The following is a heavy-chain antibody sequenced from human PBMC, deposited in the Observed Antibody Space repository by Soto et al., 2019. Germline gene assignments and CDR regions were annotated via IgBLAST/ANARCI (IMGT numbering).Heavy chain of an antibody. V-gene: IGHV5-10-1*01. CDR3: ARQYCRSTSCYIGWFDP. J-gene: IGHJ5*02. CDR2: IDPSDSYT. CDR1: GYSFTNYW. Sequence: GASLKISCKGSGYSFTNYWISWVRQMPGKGLEWMGRIDPSDSYTKHSPSFQGHVTISADKSISTAYLQWSSLKASDTTMYYCARQYCRSTSCYIGWFDPWGQGTLVTVSS. D-gene: IGHD2-2*02.